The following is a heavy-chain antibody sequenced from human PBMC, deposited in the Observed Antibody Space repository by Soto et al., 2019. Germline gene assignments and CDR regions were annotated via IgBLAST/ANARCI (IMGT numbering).Heavy chain of an antibody. V-gene: IGHV3-15*01. CDR2: IKSKTDGGTT. CDR3: TANDYVWGSYREYYFDY. Sequence: PGGSLRLSSAASGFTFSNAWMSWVRQSPGKGLEWVGRIKSKTDGGTTDYAAPVKGRFTISRDDSKNTLYLQMNSLKTEDTAVYYCTANDYVWGSYREYYFDYWGQGTLVTVSS. D-gene: IGHD3-16*02. J-gene: IGHJ4*02. CDR1: GFTFSNAW.